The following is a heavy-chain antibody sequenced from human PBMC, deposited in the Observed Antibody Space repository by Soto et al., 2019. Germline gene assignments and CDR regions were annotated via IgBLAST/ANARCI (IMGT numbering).Heavy chain of an antibody. V-gene: IGHV3-21*01. CDR2: ISSSSSYI. Sequence: GGSLRLSCAASGFTFSSYSMNWVRQAPGKGLEWVSSISSSSSYIYYADSVKGRFTISRDNAKNSLYLQLNSLRAEDTAVYYCAREVYDSLGSLDYWGQGTLVTVSS. J-gene: IGHJ4*02. CDR1: GFTFSSYS. D-gene: IGHD5-12*01. CDR3: AREVYDSLGSLDY.